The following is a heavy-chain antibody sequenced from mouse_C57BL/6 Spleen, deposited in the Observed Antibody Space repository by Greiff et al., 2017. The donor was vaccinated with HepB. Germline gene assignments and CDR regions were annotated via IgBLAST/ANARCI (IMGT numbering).Heavy chain of an antibody. CDR1: GYTFTDYN. D-gene: IGHD1-1*01. CDR2: INPNNGVT. Sequence: VQLKQSGPELVKPGASVKMSCKASGYTFTDYNMHWVKQSHGKSLEWIGYINPNNGVTSYNQKFKGKATLTVNKSSSTAYLELRSLTSEDSAVYYCAREGSSSYYYAMDYWGQGTSVTVSS. V-gene: IGHV1-22*01. J-gene: IGHJ4*01. CDR3: AREGSSSYYYAMDY.